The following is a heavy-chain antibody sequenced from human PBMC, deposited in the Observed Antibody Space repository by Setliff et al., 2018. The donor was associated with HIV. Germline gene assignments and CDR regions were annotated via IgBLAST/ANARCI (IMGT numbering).Heavy chain of an antibody. D-gene: IGHD3-22*01. CDR3: VKPYTGYYYDGSVYDDF. CDR1: GFTVSTYS. Sequence: LRLSCLVSGFTVSTYSLNWALQAPEKRPEDVAALSRGGDNTKYADSVKGRFIISRDTSKNTLYLQMSSLRPDDTAIYYCVKPYTGYYYDGSVYDDFWGQGTLVTVSS. V-gene: IGHV3-64D*09. CDR2: LSRGGDNT. J-gene: IGHJ4*02.